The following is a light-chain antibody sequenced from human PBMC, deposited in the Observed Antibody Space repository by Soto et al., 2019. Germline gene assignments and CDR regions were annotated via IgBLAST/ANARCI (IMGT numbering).Light chain of an antibody. CDR1: QSISSW. CDR3: QQYNSCCS. J-gene: IGKJ1*01. Sequence: DIVMTQSPSTLSASVGDRVTITCRASQSISSWLAWYQQKPGKAPKLLIYKASSLESGVPSRFSGSGSGTEFTLTISSLQPDDFATDYCQQYNSCCSIGQGTKGEI. V-gene: IGKV1-5*03. CDR2: KAS.